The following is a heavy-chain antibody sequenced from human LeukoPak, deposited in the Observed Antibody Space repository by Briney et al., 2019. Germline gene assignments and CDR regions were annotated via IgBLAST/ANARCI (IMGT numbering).Heavy chain of an antibody. Sequence: PSETLSLTCTVSGGSISSSSYYWGWIRQPPGKGLEWIGSIYYSGSTYYNPSLKSRVTISVDTSKNQFSLKLSSVTAADTAVYYCARAQTLIAATSYWYFDLWGRGTLVTVSS. CDR2: IYYSGST. V-gene: IGHV4-39*07. D-gene: IGHD6-25*01. CDR1: GGSISSSSYY. CDR3: ARAQTLIAATSYWYFDL. J-gene: IGHJ2*01.